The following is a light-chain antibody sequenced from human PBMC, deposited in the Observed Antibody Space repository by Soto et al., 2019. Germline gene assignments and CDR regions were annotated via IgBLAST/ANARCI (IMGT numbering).Light chain of an antibody. J-gene: IGKJ1*01. CDR1: QSISSW. CDR2: KPS. V-gene: IGKV1-5*03. Sequence: DIQMTQSPSTLSPYVGDRVTITCRASQSISSWLACSQQKPGKAPKLLMYKPSTLVSGVPSRFGGSASGTEFTLTICSLLPDDSAAFCCQQYKGDAAWPFGQPTQVEIK. CDR3: QQYKGDAAWP.